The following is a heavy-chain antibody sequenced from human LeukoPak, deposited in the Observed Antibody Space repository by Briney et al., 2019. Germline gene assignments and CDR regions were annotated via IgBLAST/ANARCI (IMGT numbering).Heavy chain of an antibody. Sequence: PSETLSLTCTVSGGSITSSSYYWGWIRQPPGKGLEWIGSISYSGSTYYNPSLKSRVTMSVDTSRNQFSLRLSSVTAADTAIYYCARLYCGADCSIDYWGQGTLVTVFS. J-gene: IGHJ4*02. CDR1: GGSITSSSYY. CDR3: ARLYCGADCSIDY. V-gene: IGHV4-39*07. D-gene: IGHD2-21*02. CDR2: ISYSGST.